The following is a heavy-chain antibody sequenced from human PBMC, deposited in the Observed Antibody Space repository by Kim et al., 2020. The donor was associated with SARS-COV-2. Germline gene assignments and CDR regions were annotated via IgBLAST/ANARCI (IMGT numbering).Heavy chain of an antibody. CDR1: GFSLSTSGVG. D-gene: IGHD6-13*01. J-gene: IGHJ4*02. Sequence: SGPTLVKPTQTLTLTCTFSGFSLSTSGVGVGWIRQPPGKALEWLALIYWDDDKRYSPSLKSRLTITKDTSKNQVVLTMTNMDPVDTATYYCAHRGRIAAAMGAIFDYWGQGTLVTVSS. CDR2: IYWDDDK. V-gene: IGHV2-5*02. CDR3: AHRGRIAAAMGAIFDY.